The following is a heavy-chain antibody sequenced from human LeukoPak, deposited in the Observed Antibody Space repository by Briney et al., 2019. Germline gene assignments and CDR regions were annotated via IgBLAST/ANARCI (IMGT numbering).Heavy chain of an antibody. CDR2: INHSGST. J-gene: IGHJ4*02. Sequence: PSETLSLTCAVYGGSFSGYYWSWIRQPPGKGLAWIGEINHSGSTNYNPSLKSRVTISVDTSKNQFSLKLSSVTAADTAVYYCASLGGLPPSYYDSGSDGWGQGTLVTVSS. CDR3: ASLGGLPPSYYDSGSDG. CDR1: GGSFSGYY. V-gene: IGHV4-34*01. D-gene: IGHD3-10*01.